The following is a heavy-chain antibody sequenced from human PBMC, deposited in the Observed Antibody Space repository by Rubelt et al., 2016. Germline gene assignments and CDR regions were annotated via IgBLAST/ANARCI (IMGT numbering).Heavy chain of an antibody. CDR1: GGSFSGYY. D-gene: IGHD3-3*01. V-gene: IGHV4-34*01. J-gene: IGHJ5*02. Sequence: QVQLQQWGTGLLKPSETLSLTCAAYGGSFSGYYWSWIRQPPGKGLEWIGEINHSGSNNYNPSLKSRVTISVDTSKNQFSLKLSSVTAADTAVYYCARGSRKRFSIWFDPWGQGTLVTVSS. CDR3: ARGSRKRFSIWFDP. CDR2: INHSGSN.